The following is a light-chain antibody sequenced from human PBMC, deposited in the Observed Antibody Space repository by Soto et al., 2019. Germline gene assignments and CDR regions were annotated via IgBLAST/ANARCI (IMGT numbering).Light chain of an antibody. Sequence: DIQMTQSPSSLSASVGDRVTITCQASQHISEHLNWYQYKPGKAPKLLITDASSLQSGVPSRFSGSGSGTDFTLTISSLQPEDFATYYCQQSYSTSWTFGQGTKVDIK. J-gene: IGKJ1*01. CDR2: DAS. V-gene: IGKV1-39*01. CDR3: QQSYSTSWT. CDR1: QHISEH.